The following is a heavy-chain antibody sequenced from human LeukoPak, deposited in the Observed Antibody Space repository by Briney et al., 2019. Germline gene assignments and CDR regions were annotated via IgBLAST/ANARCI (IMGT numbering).Heavy chain of an antibody. V-gene: IGHV4-34*01. Sequence: PSETLSLTCAVYGGSCSGYYWSWIRQPPGKGLEWIGEINHSGSTNYNPSLKSRVTISVDTSKNQFSLKLSSVTAADTAVYYCGRGPGRAMVRGVIKDYWGQGTLVTVSS. J-gene: IGHJ4*02. CDR3: GRGPGRAMVRGVIKDY. D-gene: IGHD3-10*01. CDR2: INHSGST. CDR1: GGSCSGYY.